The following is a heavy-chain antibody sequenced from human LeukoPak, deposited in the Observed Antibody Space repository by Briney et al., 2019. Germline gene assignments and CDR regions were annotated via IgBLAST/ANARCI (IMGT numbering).Heavy chain of an antibody. Sequence: PSETLSLTCAVYGGSFSGYYWSWIRQPPGKGLEWIGEINHSGSTYYNPSLKSRVTISLDTSKNQFSLKLSSVTAADTAVYYCARRVGRYFGERAYFYNYMDVWGSGATVTISS. CDR3: ARRVGRYFGERAYFYNYMDV. J-gene: IGHJ6*03. CDR1: GGSFSGYY. CDR2: INHSGST. D-gene: IGHD3-10*01. V-gene: IGHV4-34*01.